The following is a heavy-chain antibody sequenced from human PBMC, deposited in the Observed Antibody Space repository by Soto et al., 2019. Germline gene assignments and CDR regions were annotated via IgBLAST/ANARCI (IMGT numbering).Heavy chain of an antibody. Sequence: EVQLVESGGGLVQPGGSLRLSCAASGFTFSSYEMNWVRQASGKGLEWVSYISSRDSTKYYADSVKGRFTISRDNAKNSVYLQMNSLSAEDTAVYYCARSPPPPRGAYDWYYDLWGRGTLVTVSS. J-gene: IGHJ2*01. CDR1: GFTFSSYE. CDR3: ARSPPPPRGAYDWYYDL. V-gene: IGHV3-48*03. CDR2: ISSRDSTK. D-gene: IGHD2-15*01.